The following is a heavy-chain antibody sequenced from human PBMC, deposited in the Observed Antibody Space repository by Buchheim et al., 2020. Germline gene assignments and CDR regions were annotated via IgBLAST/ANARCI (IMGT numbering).Heavy chain of an antibody. V-gene: IGHV3-33*01. CDR2: IWYDGSTK. Sequence: QVQLVESGGGLVQPGRSLRLSCAASGFTFSSYGMHWVRQAPGKGLEWVAVIWYDGSTKYYADSVKGRFTISRDNSKNTLYLQMNSRRAGDTAVYYCARGKPRHGFVPYRGYGGQGT. J-gene: IGHJ4*02. D-gene: IGHD3-16*02. CDR3: ARGKPRHGFVPYRGY. CDR1: GFTFSSYG.